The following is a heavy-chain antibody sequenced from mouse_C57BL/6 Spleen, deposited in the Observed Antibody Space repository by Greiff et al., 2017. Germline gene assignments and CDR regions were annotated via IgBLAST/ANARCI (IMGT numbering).Heavy chain of an antibody. V-gene: IGHV1-55*01. CDR3: ARGLDWYFDV. CDR2: IYPGSGST. Sequence: QVQLQQPGAELVKPGASVKMSCKASGYTFTSYWITWVKQRPGQGLEWIGDIYPGSGSTNYNKKFKSKATLTVDTSSSTAYMQLSSLTSEDSAVYYCARGLDWYFDVWGTGTTVTVSS. D-gene: IGHD2-13*01. CDR1: GYTFTSYW. J-gene: IGHJ1*03.